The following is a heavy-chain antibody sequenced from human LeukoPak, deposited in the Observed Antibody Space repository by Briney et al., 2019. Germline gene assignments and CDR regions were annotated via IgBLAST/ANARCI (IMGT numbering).Heavy chain of an antibody. J-gene: IGHJ4*02. Sequence: PGGSLRLSCAASGFTFSSFGMSWVRQAPGKGLEWVSGISGSGSSTFYADSVKGRFTISRDNAKNSLYLQINSLRAEDTAVYYCARELGDGSGSSDYWGQGTLVTVSS. D-gene: IGHD3-10*01. CDR3: ARELGDGSGSSDY. CDR2: ISGSGSST. CDR1: GFTFSSFG. V-gene: IGHV3-23*01.